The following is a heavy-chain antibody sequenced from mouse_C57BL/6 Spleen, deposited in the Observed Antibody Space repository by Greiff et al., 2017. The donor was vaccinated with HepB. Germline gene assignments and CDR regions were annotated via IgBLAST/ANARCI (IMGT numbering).Heavy chain of an antibody. D-gene: IGHD1-1*02. CDR2: IYPSDSET. Sequence: QVQLQQPGAELVRPGSSVKLSCKASGYTFTSYWMDWVKQRPGQGLEWIGNIYPSDSETHYNQKFKDKATLTVDKSTSTAYMQLSSLTYEDSAVYYWARYGTWFAYWGQGTLVTVSA. CDR1: GYTFTSYW. V-gene: IGHV1-61*01. CDR3: ARYGTWFAY. J-gene: IGHJ3*01.